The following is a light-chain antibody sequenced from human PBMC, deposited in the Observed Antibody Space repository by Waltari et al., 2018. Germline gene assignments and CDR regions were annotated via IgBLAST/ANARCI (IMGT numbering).Light chain of an antibody. V-gene: IGKV1-5*01. CDR2: DAS. J-gene: IGKJ2*01. CDR1: QSITSW. Sequence: DIQMTQSPSTLSASVGDRVTITCRARQSITSWLAWYQQKPGKAPKVLIFDASSLESGVPSRFSGRGSGTEFTLTISSLQPDDFATYYCQQYKSYSYTFGQGTKLEIK. CDR3: QQYKSYSYT.